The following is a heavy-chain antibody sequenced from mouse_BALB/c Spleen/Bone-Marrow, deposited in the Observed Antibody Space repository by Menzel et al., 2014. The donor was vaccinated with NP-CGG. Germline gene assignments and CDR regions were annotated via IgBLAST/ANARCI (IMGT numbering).Heavy chain of an antibody. CDR2: ISYSGLT. D-gene: IGHD2-1*01. CDR3: ARWGGNYVGYYAMDY. CDR1: GYSITSDYV. V-gene: IGHV3-2*02. J-gene: IGHJ4*01. Sequence: EVKLQESGPGLAKPSQSLSLTCSVAGYSITSDYVWNWIRQFPGNKLEWMGYISYSGLTSYNPSLKSRFSITRDTSKNQFFLQLNSVTTEDTATYYCARWGGNYVGYYAMDYWGQGTSVTVSS.